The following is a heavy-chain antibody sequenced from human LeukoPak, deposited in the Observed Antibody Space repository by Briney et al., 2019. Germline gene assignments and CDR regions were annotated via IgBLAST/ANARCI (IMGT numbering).Heavy chain of an antibody. CDR1: GGSSTNYF. D-gene: IGHD3-10*01. Sequence: PSETLSLTCVLYGGSSTNYFWSWIRQPPGKGLEWVGEINRSASTNYNPSLKSRVTISIDTSKNQFSLKLSSVTAADTAVYYCARRGPPRTMLRGVKSGWFDPWGQGTLVTVSS. CDR3: ARRGPPRTMLRGVKSGWFDP. J-gene: IGHJ5*02. CDR2: INRSAST. V-gene: IGHV4-34*01.